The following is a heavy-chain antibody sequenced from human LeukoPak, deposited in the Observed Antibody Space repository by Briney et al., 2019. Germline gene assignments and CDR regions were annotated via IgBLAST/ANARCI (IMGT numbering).Heavy chain of an antibody. CDR1: GFTFTSYA. CDR3: ARGPPADTHPRRFKTWFDP. Sequence: GGSLRLSCAASGFTFTSYAMHWVRQAPGQRLEWMGWINAGNGNTKYSQKFQGRVTITRDTSASTAYMELSSLRSEDTAVYYCARGPPADTHPRRFKTWFDPWGQGTLVTVSS. J-gene: IGHJ5*02. CDR2: INAGNGNT. V-gene: IGHV1-3*01. D-gene: IGHD3-9*01.